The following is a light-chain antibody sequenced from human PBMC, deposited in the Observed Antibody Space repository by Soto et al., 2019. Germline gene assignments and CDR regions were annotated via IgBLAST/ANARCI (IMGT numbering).Light chain of an antibody. J-gene: IGLJ2*01. Sequence: QSVLTQPPSVSGTPGQKVSISCSGSASNLGGNPVNWYQHLPGAAPKLLIYTNHQRPSGVPDRFSGSKSGTSASLAISGLRSEDVADFSCAAWDDSLNAVVFGGGTKLTVL. CDR2: TNH. CDR3: AAWDDSLNAVV. CDR1: ASNLGGNP. V-gene: IGLV1-44*01.